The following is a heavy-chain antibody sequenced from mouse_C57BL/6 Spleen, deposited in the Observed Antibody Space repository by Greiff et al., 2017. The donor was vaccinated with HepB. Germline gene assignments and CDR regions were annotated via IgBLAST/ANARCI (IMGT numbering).Heavy chain of an antibody. V-gene: IGHV5-4*03. CDR3: ARVTTAY. CDR2: ISDGGSYT. J-gene: IGHJ3*01. D-gene: IGHD2-12*01. CDR1: GFTFSSYA. Sequence: EVNVVESGGGLVKPGGSLKLSCAASGFTFSSYAMSWVRQTPEKRLEWVATISDGGSYTYYPDNVKGRFTISRDNAKNNLYLQMSHLKSEDTAMYYCARVTTAYWGQGTLVTVSA.